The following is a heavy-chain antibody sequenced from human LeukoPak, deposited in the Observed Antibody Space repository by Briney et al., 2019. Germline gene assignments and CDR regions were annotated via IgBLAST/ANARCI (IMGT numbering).Heavy chain of an antibody. CDR1: GFTFSSNY. J-gene: IGHJ4*02. Sequence: GGSLRLSCAASGFTFSSNYMSWVRQAPGKGLEWVSLIYSGGSTYYADSVKGRFTISRDNSKNTLYLQMNSLRAEDTAVYYCARGFRDDYGDSYYFDYWGQGTLVTVSS. CDR2: IYSGGST. CDR3: ARGFRDDYGDSYYFDY. D-gene: IGHD4-17*01. V-gene: IGHV3-53*01.